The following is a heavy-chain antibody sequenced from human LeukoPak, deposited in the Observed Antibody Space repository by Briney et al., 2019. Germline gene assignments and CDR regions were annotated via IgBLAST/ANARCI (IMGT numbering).Heavy chain of an antibody. CDR2: IYYTGNT. D-gene: IGHD2-15*01. CDR3: ARGRVAYSAYYFDY. V-gene: IGHV4-59*01. CDR1: GDSITNYF. J-gene: IGHJ4*02. Sequence: SETLSLTWTVSGDSITNYFWSWIRQPPGKGLEWIGYIYYTGNTNYKPSLKSRVTISVDTSTNQFSLRLRSVTAADTAVYYCARGRVAYSAYYFDYWGRGTLVTVSP.